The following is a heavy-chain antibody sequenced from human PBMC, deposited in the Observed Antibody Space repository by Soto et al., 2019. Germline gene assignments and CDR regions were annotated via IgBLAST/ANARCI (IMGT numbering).Heavy chain of an antibody. J-gene: IGHJ6*02. CDR1: GFTFRDYA. V-gene: IGHV3-30-3*01. CDR3: ARQVMAARKYYSTYLDV. D-gene: IGHD6-6*01. Sequence: QVQLVESGGGVVQPGRSLRLSCAASGFTFRDYAKHWVRQAPGKGLEWVTLISSDATNKYLADSVKGRFTISRDNSKNTLNLQMNSLRVEDTGLYYCARQVMAARKYYSTYLDVWGQGTTVIV. CDR2: ISSDATNK.